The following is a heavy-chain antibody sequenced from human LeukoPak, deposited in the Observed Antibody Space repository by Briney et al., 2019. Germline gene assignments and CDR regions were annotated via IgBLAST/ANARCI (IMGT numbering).Heavy chain of an antibody. D-gene: IGHD3-3*01. Sequence: SETLSLTCSVSGGSISSYYWSWIRQPAGEGLEWIGRIYTSGSNNYNPYLKSRVTMSVDTSKNQFSLKLSSVTAADTAVYYCARDQGITIFGVWFDPWGQGTLVTVSS. V-gene: IGHV4-4*07. CDR2: IYTSGSN. J-gene: IGHJ5*02. CDR3: ARDQGITIFGVWFDP. CDR1: GGSISSYY.